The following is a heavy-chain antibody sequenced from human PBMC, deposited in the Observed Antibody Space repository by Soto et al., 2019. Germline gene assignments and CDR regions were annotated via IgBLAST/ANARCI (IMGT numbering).Heavy chain of an antibody. Sequence: QVQLVESGGGVVQPGGSLRLSCEASGFTFSKFGIHWVRQAPGKGLEWVAVVSYDGSFKYYADSVKGRFTISRDKSKNTLYLQMNSLRPEDTALYYCAKDSDQLLFDYYYDGMDVWGQGTTVTVSS. CDR2: VSYDGSFK. V-gene: IGHV3-30*18. D-gene: IGHD2-2*01. CDR1: GFTFSKFG. J-gene: IGHJ6*02. CDR3: AKDSDQLLFDYYYDGMDV.